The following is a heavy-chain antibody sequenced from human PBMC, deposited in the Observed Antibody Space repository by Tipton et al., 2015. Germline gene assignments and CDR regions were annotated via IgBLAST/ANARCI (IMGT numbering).Heavy chain of an antibody. J-gene: IGHJ4*02. V-gene: IGHV4-38-2*02. Sequence: TLSLTCNVSGYSLSTGHCWGWVRLSPGKGLEWVANICSSGNAYYNPSLKSRVTISVDTSKNQFSLKLSSVTASDTAVYYCARARGRHGGLFDSWGQGTLVTVSS. CDR3: ARARGRHGGLFDS. D-gene: IGHD4-23*01. CDR2: ICSSGNA. CDR1: GYSLSTGHC.